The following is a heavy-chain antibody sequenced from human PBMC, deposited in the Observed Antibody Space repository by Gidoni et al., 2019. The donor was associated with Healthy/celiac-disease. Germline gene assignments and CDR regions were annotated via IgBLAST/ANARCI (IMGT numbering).Heavy chain of an antibody. J-gene: IGHJ3*02. V-gene: IGHV1-45*02. Sequence: QMQLVQSGAEVKKTGSSVKVSCKASGYTFTYRYLHWVRQAPGQALEWMGWITPFNGNTNYAQKFQDRVTITRDRSMSTAYMELSSLRSEDTAMYYCASGKALYDYGGNRPGLGAFDIWGQGTMVTVSS. CDR1: GYTFTYRY. D-gene: IGHD4-17*01. CDR2: ITPFNGNT. CDR3: ASGKALYDYGGNRPGLGAFDI.